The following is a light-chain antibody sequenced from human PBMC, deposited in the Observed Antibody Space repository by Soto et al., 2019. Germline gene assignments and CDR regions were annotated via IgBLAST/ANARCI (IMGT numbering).Light chain of an antibody. CDR1: QSIGSW. J-gene: IGKJ1*01. CDR2: KAS. V-gene: IGKV1-5*03. Sequence: DIQMTQSPSILSASLGDRVTITCRASQSIGSWVSWYQHKPGRAPNLLIHKASHLESGVPSRFSGSGSGTEFTLTISSLQPGDFATYYCQHYNSYPWTFGQGTQVDIK. CDR3: QHYNSYPWT.